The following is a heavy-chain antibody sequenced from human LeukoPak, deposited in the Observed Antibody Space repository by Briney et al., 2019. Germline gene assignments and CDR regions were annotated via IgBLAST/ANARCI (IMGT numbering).Heavy chain of an antibody. CDR3: ARDVTAATGDDY. V-gene: IGHV3-53*01. D-gene: IGHD2-15*01. CDR1: GFTVSSNY. CDR2: IYSGGST. J-gene: IGHJ4*02. Sequence: GGSLRLSCAASGFTVSSNYMSWVRQAPGKGLEWVSVIYSGGSTYYADSVKGRFTISRDNSKNTLYLQVNSLRAEDTAVYYCARDVTAATGDDYWGQGTLVTVSS.